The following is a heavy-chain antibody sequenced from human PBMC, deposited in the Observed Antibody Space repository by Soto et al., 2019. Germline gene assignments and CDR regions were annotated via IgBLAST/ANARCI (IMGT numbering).Heavy chain of an antibody. Sequence: SVKVSCKASGGTFSSYAISWVRQAPGQGLDWMGGIIPIFGTANYAQKFQGRVTITADESTSTAYMELSSLRSEDTAVYYCDPSFTMVRGGGYYYYGMDVWGQGTTVTVSS. J-gene: IGHJ6*02. CDR1: GGTFSSYA. CDR3: DPSFTMVRGGGYYYYGMDV. CDR2: IIPIFGTA. D-gene: IGHD3-10*01. V-gene: IGHV1-69*13.